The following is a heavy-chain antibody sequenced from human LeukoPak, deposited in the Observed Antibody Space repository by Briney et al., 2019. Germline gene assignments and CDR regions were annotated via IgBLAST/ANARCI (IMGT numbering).Heavy chain of an antibody. Sequence: GESLKISCKGSGYSFTSYWIGWGRQMPGKGLEWMGIIYPGDSDTRYSPSFQGQVTISADKSISTAFLQWSSLKASDTAMYYCARLSYDSSDFHYMDVWGKGTTVTISS. CDR1: GYSFTSYW. V-gene: IGHV5-51*01. CDR3: ARLSYDSSDFHYMDV. J-gene: IGHJ6*03. D-gene: IGHD3-22*01. CDR2: IYPGDSDT.